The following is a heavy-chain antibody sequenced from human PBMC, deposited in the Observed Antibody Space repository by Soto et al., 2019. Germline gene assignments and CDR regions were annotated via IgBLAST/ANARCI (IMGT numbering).Heavy chain of an antibody. CDR2: INQDGSER. J-gene: IGHJ4*02. V-gene: IGHV3-7*01. D-gene: IGHD3-10*01. Sequence: EVQLVESGGGLVQPGGSLRLSCAASGFTFSTCWMMWVRQAPGKGLEWVANINQDGSERYYVDSVKGRFTISRDNAKNSLYLQMNSLRAEDTAVYYCVKDKRGSYWGQGTLVTVPS. CDR3: VKDKRGSY. CDR1: GFTFSTCW.